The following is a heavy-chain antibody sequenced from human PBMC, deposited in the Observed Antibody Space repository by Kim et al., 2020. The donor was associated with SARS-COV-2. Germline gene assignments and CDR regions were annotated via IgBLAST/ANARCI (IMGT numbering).Heavy chain of an antibody. Sequence: ASVKVSCKASGYTFTSYAMHWVRQAPGQRLEWMGWINAGNGNTKYSQKFQGRVTITRDTSASTAYMELSSLRSEDTAVYYCARDSPTTVTTGYNWFDPWGQGTLVSVSS. CDR2: INAGNGNT. CDR1: GYTFTSYA. J-gene: IGHJ5*02. D-gene: IGHD4-17*01. V-gene: IGHV1-3*01. CDR3: ARDSPTTVTTGYNWFDP.